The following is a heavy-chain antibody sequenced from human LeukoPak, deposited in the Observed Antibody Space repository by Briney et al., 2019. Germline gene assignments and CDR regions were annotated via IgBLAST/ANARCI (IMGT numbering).Heavy chain of an antibody. V-gene: IGHV4-61*02. D-gene: IGHD3-3*01. Sequence: SETLSLTCTVSGYSISSGYYWNWIRQPAGKGLEWIGRIYATGSASYNPSLKSRVTISVDTSKNQFSLRLSSVTAADTAVYYCARVPAERFLEWFDAFDVWGRGTMVTVSS. CDR1: GYSISSGYY. J-gene: IGHJ3*01. CDR2: IYATGSA. CDR3: ARVPAERFLEWFDAFDV.